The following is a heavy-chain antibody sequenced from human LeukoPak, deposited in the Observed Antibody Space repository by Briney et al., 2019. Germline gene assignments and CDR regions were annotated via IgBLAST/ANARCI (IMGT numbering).Heavy chain of an antibody. Sequence: GGSLRLSCAASGFIFSSYGMHWVRQAPGKGLEWVALIWYDGTNEYYTDSVKGRLTISRANSKNTLYLQMNSLRAEDTAVYYCARVPYCSGGRCSSWIDHWGQGTLVTVSP. J-gene: IGHJ4*02. V-gene: IGHV3-33*01. CDR1: GFIFSSYG. CDR2: IWYDGTNE. D-gene: IGHD2-15*01. CDR3: ARVPYCSGGRCSSWIDH.